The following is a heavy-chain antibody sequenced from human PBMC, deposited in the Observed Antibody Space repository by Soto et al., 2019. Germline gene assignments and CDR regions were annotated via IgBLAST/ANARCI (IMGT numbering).Heavy chain of an antibody. CDR3: PREGVAVAGRGYFDY. CDR2: IWYDGSNK. Sequence: QVQLVESGGGVVQPGRSLRLSCAASGFTFSSYGMHWVRQAPGKGLEWVAVIWYDGSNKYYADSVKGRFTISRDNSKNTLNLQMNSLRAEDTAVYYCPREGVAVAGRGYFDYWGQGTLVTVSS. J-gene: IGHJ4*02. CDR1: GFTFSSYG. V-gene: IGHV3-33*01. D-gene: IGHD6-19*01.